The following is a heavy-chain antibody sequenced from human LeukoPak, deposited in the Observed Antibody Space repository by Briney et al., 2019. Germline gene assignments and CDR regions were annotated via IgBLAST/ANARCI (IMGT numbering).Heavy chain of an antibody. CDR2: IWYDGSNE. CDR1: GFTFSSYG. CDR3: ARKAHYYGSGSPFLDY. D-gene: IGHD3-10*01. J-gene: IGHJ4*02. Sequence: GRSLRLSCAASGFTFSSYGMHWARQAPGKGLEWVAVIWYDGSNEYYADSVKGRFTISRDNSKNTLYLQMNSLRAEDTAVYYCARKAHYYGSGSPFLDYWGQGTLVTVSS. V-gene: IGHV3-33*01.